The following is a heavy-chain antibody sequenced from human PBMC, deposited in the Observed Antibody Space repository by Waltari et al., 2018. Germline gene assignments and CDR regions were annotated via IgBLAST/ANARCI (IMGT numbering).Heavy chain of an antibody. J-gene: IGHJ4*02. V-gene: IGHV4-38-2*02. Sequence: QVQLKESGPGLVLPSETLSLTCTVSGYSISDGYSWAWIRQSPDKGLEWIGNIYHSGTTSYNLSLKSRVTISVDTSKNLFSLRLISMTAADTAVYYCATIFGAAFDYWGQGIPVAVSS. CDR3: ATIFGAAFDY. D-gene: IGHD3-3*01. CDR2: IYHSGTT. CDR1: GYSISDGYS.